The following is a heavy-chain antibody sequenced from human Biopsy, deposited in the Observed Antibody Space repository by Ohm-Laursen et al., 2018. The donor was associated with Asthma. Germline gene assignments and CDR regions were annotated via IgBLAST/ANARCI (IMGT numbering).Heavy chain of an antibody. Sequence: SLRLSCTASGFTVSRDHMFWVRQAPGKGLEWVSVIYSGGTSHAADSMRGRFTISRDFSKNTLHLQMHSLRVEDTAVYYCARGDSSGWSHCYFDYWGQGTLVTVSS. J-gene: IGHJ4*02. CDR2: IYSGGTS. V-gene: IGHV3-53*01. CDR1: GFTVSRDH. CDR3: ARGDSSGWSHCYFDY. D-gene: IGHD6-19*01.